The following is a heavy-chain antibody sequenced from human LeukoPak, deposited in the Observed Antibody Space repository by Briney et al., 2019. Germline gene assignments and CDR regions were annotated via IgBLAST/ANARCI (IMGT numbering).Heavy chain of an antibody. CDR2: IYDSGNT. CDR3: ARGAYGPGSTALFDY. Sequence: SETLSLTCTVSGGSLSSGSYYWSWIRQPAGKGLEWIGRIYDSGNTNYNPSLKSRVTISINTSKSQFSLKLTSVTAADTAVYYCARGAYGPGSTALFDYWGQGTLVTVSS. V-gene: IGHV4-61*10. J-gene: IGHJ4*02. D-gene: IGHD3-10*01. CDR1: GGSLSSGSYY.